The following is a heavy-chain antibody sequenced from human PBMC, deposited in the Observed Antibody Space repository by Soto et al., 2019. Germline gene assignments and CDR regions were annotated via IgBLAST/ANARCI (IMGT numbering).Heavy chain of an antibody. CDR1: GGSISSGGYY. Sequence: PSETLSLTCTVSGGSISSGGYYWSWIRQHPGKGLEWIGYIYYSGSTYYNPSLKSRVTISVDTSKNQFSLKLSSVTAADTAVYYCARDAGYGHEFDYWGQGTLVTVSS. J-gene: IGHJ4*02. CDR3: ARDAGYGHEFDY. V-gene: IGHV4-31*03. D-gene: IGHD3-16*01. CDR2: IYYSGST.